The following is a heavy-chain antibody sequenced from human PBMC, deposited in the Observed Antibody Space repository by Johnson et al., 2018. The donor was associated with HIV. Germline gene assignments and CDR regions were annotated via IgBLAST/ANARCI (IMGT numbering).Heavy chain of an antibody. Sequence: VQLVESGGGLVQPGGSLRLSCAASGFTFSSYAMSWVRQAPGKGLQWVSAISGSGGSTYYADSVKGRFTISRDNSKNTLYLQMNSLRAEDTAVYYCAKDRDGWELREVDAFDIWGQGTMVTVSS. D-gene: IGHD1-26*01. CDR3: AKDRDGWELREVDAFDI. V-gene: IGHV3-23*04. J-gene: IGHJ3*02. CDR2: ISGSGGST. CDR1: GFTFSSYA.